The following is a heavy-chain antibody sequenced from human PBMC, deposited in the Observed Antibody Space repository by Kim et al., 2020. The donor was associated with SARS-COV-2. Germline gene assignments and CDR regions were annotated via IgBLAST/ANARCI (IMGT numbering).Heavy chain of an antibody. Sequence: SETLSLTCAVSGASISSSNWWNWVRQSPGKGLEWIAAIYHSGNTEYNPSLKSRATISVDKPKNQFSLKLTPVSAADTALYYCARGGGSRDWYTFRFDYWG. CDR3: ARGGGSRDWYTFRFDY. J-gene: IGHJ4*01. CDR1: GASISSSNW. V-gene: IGHV4-4*02. D-gene: IGHD6-13*01. CDR2: IYHSGNT.